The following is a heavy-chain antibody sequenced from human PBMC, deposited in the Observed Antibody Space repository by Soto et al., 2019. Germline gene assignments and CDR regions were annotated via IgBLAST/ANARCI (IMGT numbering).Heavy chain of an antibody. Sequence: GGSLRLSCAASGFTFSSYAMSWVRQAPGKGLEWVSAISGSGGSTYYADSVKGRFTISRDNSKNTLYLQMNSLRVEDTAIYYCAKGDYVWGSTDYWGQGTLVTVSS. J-gene: IGHJ4*02. V-gene: IGHV3-23*01. CDR2: ISGSGGST. CDR1: GFTFSSYA. CDR3: AKGDYVWGSTDY. D-gene: IGHD3-16*01.